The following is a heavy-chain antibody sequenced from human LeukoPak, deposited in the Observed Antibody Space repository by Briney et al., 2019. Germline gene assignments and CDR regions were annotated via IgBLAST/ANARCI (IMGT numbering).Heavy chain of an antibody. V-gene: IGHV4-39*07. CDR1: GGSISSSSYY. D-gene: IGHD3-10*01. Sequence: PSETLSLTCTVSGGSISSSSYYWGWIRQPPGKGLEWIGSIYYSGSTYYNPSLKSRVTISVDTSKNQFSLKLSSVTAADTAVYYCARDQGGSYYGSGSYYGSVAFDIWGQGTMVTVSS. J-gene: IGHJ3*02. CDR3: ARDQGGSYYGSGSYYGSVAFDI. CDR2: IYYSGST.